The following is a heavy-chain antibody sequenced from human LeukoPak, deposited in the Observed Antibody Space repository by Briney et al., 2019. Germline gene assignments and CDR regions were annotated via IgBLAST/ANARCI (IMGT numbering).Heavy chain of an antibody. CDR2: INPDGTKT. J-gene: IGHJ5*02. V-gene: IGHV3-7*01. Sequence: PGGSLRLSCAASGFTFTRFWLTWVRQSPGKGLEWVANINPDGTKTTYVDSVEGRFAISRDNAKNSVFLLMTSLRAKDTAMYYCATAPASVDSSWDQGTLVAVSS. CDR3: ATAPASVDSS. D-gene: IGHD3-3*01. CDR1: GFTFTRFW.